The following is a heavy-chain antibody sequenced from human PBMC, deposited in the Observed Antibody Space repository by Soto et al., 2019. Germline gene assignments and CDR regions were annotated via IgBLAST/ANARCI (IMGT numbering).Heavy chain of an antibody. J-gene: IGHJ4*02. V-gene: IGHV3-9*01. CDR3: AKAPSGYDQPPKVDY. Sequence: EVQLVESGGGFVQPGRSLRLSCAASGFTFDDYAMHWVQQPPGQGLEWISGISWNSGSIGYADSVKGRFTISRDNAKNTLYLQMNSLRAEDTALYYCAKAPSGYDQPPKVDYWGQGTLVTVSS. CDR1: GFTFDDYA. D-gene: IGHD5-12*01. CDR2: ISWNSGSI.